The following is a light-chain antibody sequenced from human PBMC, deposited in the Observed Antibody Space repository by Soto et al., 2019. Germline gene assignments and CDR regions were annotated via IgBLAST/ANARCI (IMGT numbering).Light chain of an antibody. CDR2: DAS. Sequence: DIQMTQSPSSLSASVGDRVTITCQASQNINNYLNWNQQKPGRAPKLLIYDASNLEAGVPSRLRGSGSGTDFTFTISRLQPEDIATYYCQQYENLPTFGQGTRLEIK. V-gene: IGKV1-33*01. J-gene: IGKJ5*01. CDR1: QNINNY. CDR3: QQYENLPT.